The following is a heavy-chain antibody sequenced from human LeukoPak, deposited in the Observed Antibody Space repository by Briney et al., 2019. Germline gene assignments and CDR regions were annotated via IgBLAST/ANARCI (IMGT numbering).Heavy chain of an antibody. CDR3: ASQSVEMATILKGPRFDY. V-gene: IGHV1-69*04. D-gene: IGHD5-24*01. CDR1: GGTFSSYA. CDR2: IIPILGIA. J-gene: IGHJ4*02. Sequence: ASVKVSCKASGGTFSSYAISWVRQAPGQGLEWMGRIIPILGIANYAQKFQGRVTITADKSTSTAYMELSSLRSEDTAVYYCASQSVEMATILKGPRFDYWGQGTLVTVSS.